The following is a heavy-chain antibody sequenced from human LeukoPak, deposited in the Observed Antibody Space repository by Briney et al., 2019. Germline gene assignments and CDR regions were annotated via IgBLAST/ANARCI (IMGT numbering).Heavy chain of an antibody. D-gene: IGHD4-17*01. V-gene: IGHV1-18*01. CDR3: ARGGGSYGDYSLWLGY. J-gene: IGHJ4*02. CDR2: ISAYNGNI. Sequence: GASVKVSCKASRYTFSSYGFSWVRQAPGQGLEWMGWISAYNGNIKYAQKYQGRVTMTTDTSTNTAYMEVRSLRADDTAVYYCARGGGSYGDYSLWLGYWGQGTLVTVSS. CDR1: RYTFSSYG.